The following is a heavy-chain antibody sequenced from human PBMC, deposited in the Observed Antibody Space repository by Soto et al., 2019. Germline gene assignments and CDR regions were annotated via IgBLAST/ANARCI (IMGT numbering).Heavy chain of an antibody. D-gene: IGHD3-9*01. CDR3: ASEGGGNYAILTGYYIGRGYYSDYGMDV. J-gene: IGHJ6*02. V-gene: IGHV4-59*01. Sequence: SETLSLTCTVSGGAISSYYWSWIRQPPGKGLEWIGYIYYSGSTNYNPSLKSRVTISVDTSKNQFSLKLSSVTAADTAVYYCASEGGGNYAILTGYYIGRGYYSDYGMDVWGQGITVTVSS. CDR1: GGAISSYY. CDR2: IYYSGST.